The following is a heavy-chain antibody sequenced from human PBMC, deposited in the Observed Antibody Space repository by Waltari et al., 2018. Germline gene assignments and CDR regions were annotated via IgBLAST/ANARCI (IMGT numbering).Heavy chain of an antibody. J-gene: IGHJ4*02. CDR1: GFTFNTFW. Sequence: EVQLMESGGDLVPPGGSLRLSCVVSGFTFNTFWMNWVRQAPGKGLVWVSRINNEGTYTTYADSVKGRFTISRDNAKNTLYLQMNSLRVEDTAVYYCGGGGLDGAAYWGQGTLVNVSS. D-gene: IGHD3-16*01. CDR3: GGGGLDGAAY. V-gene: IGHV3-74*01. CDR2: INNEGTYT.